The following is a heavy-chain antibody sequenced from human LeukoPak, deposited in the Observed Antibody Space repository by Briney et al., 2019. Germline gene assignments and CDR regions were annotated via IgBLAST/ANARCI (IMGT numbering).Heavy chain of an antibody. D-gene: IGHD3-16*01. CDR3: ATDVGGAMFDN. CDR1: GLSLNNYG. J-gene: IGHJ4*02. V-gene: IGHV3-23*01. CDR2: IRSEGRSA. Sequence: HAGGSLRLSCGASGLSLNNYGMTWVRRATGTGLEWVSTIRSEGRSAHYADSVRGRFTISRDNSKNTLYMQLNCLSADDTGLYFCATDVGGAMFDNCGERTPVTVSS.